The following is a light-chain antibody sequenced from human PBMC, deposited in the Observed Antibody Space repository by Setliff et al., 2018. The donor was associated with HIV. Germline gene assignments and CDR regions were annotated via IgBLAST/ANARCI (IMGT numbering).Light chain of an antibody. Sequence: ALAQPASVSGSPGQSITISCTGTSSDIGSSNFVSWYQQHPGKAPKVMIYNVDKRPSGVSNRFSGSKSGNTASLTISGLQTEDEADYYCSSYSINSLDVFATGTKV. J-gene: IGLJ1*01. CDR2: NVD. V-gene: IGLV2-14*03. CDR3: SSYSINSLDV. CDR1: SSDIGSSNF.